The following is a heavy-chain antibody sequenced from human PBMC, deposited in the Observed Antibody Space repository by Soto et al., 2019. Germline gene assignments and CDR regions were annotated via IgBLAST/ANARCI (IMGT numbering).Heavy chain of an antibody. CDR1: GFTVNSNY. D-gene: IGHD3-10*01. CDR3: ARGVPVRGATHYFDY. J-gene: IGHJ4*02. Sequence: GGSLRLSCAASGFTVNSNYMSWVRQAPGKGLEWVSVIYSGGSTYYSDSVRGRFIITRDNSKNTVDLGLNSVRAEDTAVYYCARGVPVRGATHYFDYWGLGTLVTVSS. CDR2: IYSGGST. V-gene: IGHV3-53*01.